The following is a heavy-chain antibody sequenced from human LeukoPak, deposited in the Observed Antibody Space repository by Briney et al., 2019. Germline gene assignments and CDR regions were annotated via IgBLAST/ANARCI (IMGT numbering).Heavy chain of an antibody. CDR3: ARDTDSRGNFDY. Sequence: PGGSLRLSCAASGFTFDDYGMSWVRQVPGKGPEWVSGIYWNGADSRYADFVKGQFTISRDNAKNSLYLQMNSLRAEDTALYYCARDTDSRGNFDYWGQGTLVTVSS. CDR2: IYWNGADS. CDR1: GFTFDDYG. V-gene: IGHV3-20*04. D-gene: IGHD3-22*01. J-gene: IGHJ4*02.